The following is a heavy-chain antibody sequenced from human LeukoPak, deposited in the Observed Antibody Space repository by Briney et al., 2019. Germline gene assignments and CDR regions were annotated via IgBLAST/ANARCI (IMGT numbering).Heavy chain of an antibody. CDR3: ARRLLWFGELRG. V-gene: IGHV4-34*01. CDR2: INHSGGT. J-gene: IGHJ4*02. CDR1: GGSFSGYY. D-gene: IGHD3-10*01. Sequence: SETLSLTCAVYGGSFSGYYWSWIRQPPGKGLEWIGEINHSGGTNYNPCLKSRVTISVDTSKDQFSLKLSSVTAADTAVYYCARRLLWFGELRGWGQGTLVTVSS.